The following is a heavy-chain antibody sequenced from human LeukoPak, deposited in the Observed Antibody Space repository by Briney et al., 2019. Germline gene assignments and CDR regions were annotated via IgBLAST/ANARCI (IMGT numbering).Heavy chain of an antibody. Sequence: ASETLSLTCAVYGGSFSGYYWSWIRQPPGKGLEWIGEINHSGSTNYNPSLKSRVTISVDTSKNQFSLKLSSVTAADTAVYYCARGPAVTTFIPFQHWGQGTPVTVSS. J-gene: IGHJ1*01. CDR2: INHSGST. CDR3: ARGPAVTTFIPFQH. V-gene: IGHV4-34*01. CDR1: GGSFSGYY. D-gene: IGHD4-17*01.